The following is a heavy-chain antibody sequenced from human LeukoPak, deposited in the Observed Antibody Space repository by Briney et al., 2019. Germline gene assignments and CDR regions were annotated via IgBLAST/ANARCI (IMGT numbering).Heavy chain of an antibody. CDR3: ARAKVPPRPSWFNS. D-gene: IGHD6-6*01. V-gene: IGHV1-46*02. J-gene: IGHJ5*01. CDR2: INPGGDGP. Sequence: ASVKVSCEAPRDMLNSYHIHWVRQAPGEGLEWMGMINPGGDGPNYSQKFRGRVDMTWDASANIVYMELGWLRPEDTAVYYCARAKVPPRPSWFNSWGQGTLVTVSS. CDR1: RDMLNSYH.